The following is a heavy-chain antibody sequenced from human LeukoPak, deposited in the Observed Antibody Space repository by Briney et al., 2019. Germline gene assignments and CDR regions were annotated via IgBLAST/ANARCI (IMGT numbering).Heavy chain of an antibody. CDR2: ISTSGSTI. Sequence: PGGSLRLSCAASGFMFIAYEMNWVRQAPGKGLEWLSHISTSGSTIYYADSVKGRFTISRDNAKNALYLQMNSLRTEDTAIYFCAREKGGRWRLGPLDYWGQGILVTVSS. J-gene: IGHJ4*02. CDR3: AREKGGRWRLGPLDY. CDR1: GFMFIAYE. D-gene: IGHD4-23*01. V-gene: IGHV3-48*03.